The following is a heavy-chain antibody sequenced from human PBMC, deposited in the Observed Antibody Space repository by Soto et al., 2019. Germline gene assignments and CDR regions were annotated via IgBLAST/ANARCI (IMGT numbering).Heavy chain of an antibody. J-gene: IGHJ4*02. CDR3: TTSYYYDSSYRDY. D-gene: IGHD3-22*01. CDR1: GFTFSGSA. V-gene: IGHV3-73*01. Sequence: PGGSLRLSCAASGFTFSGSAMHWVRQASGKGLEWVGRIRSKANSYATAYAASVKGRFTISRDDSKNTAYLQMNSLKTEDTAVYYCTTSYYYDSSYRDYWGQGTLVTVS. CDR2: IRSKANSYAT.